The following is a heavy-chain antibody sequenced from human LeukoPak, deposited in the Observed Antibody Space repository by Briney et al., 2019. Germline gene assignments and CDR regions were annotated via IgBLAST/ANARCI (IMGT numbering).Heavy chain of an antibody. CDR1: GGTFSSYA. J-gene: IGHJ3*02. CDR3: AINSAYAFDI. V-gene: IGHV1-69*05. D-gene: IGHD1-26*01. CDR2: IIPIFGTA. Sequence: GASVKVSCKASGGTFSSYAISWVRQAPGQGLEWMGRIIPIFGTANYAQKFQGRVTITTDESTSTAYMELSSLRSEDTAVYYCAINSAYAFDIWGQGTMVTVSS.